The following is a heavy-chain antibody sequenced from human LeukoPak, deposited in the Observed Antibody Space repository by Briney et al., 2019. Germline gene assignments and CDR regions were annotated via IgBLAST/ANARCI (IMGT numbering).Heavy chain of an antibody. Sequence: PGRSLRLSCAASGFTFSSYAMHWVRQAPGKGLEWVAVISYDGSNKYYADSVKGRFTISRDNSKNTLYLQMNSLRAEDTAVYYCANGYCSGGSCYSLAHWGQETLVTVSS. CDR1: GFTFSSYA. D-gene: IGHD2-15*01. J-gene: IGHJ5*02. V-gene: IGHV3-30-3*01. CDR3: ANGYCSGGSCYSLAH. CDR2: ISYDGSNK.